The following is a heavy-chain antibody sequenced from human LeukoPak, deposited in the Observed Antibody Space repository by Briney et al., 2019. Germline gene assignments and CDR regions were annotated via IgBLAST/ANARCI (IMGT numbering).Heavy chain of an antibody. V-gene: IGHV4-4*02. CDR3: ARDVGNSYGYAFGY. J-gene: IGHJ4*02. CDR1: GDSISSSYW. CDR2: IYHSGST. Sequence: SETLSLTCGVSGDSISSSYWWSWVRQTPGKGLEWIGEIYHSGSTNYNPSLKSRVTISMDKSKNQFSLNLSSVTAADTAVYYCARDVGNSYGYAFGYWGQGTLVIVSS. D-gene: IGHD5-18*01.